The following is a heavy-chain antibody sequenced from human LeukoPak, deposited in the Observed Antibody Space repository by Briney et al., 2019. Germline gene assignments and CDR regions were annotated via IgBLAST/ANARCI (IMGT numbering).Heavy chain of an antibody. D-gene: IGHD2-15*01. CDR2: INPNSGGT. V-gene: IGHV1-2*06. J-gene: IGHJ5*02. CDR3: ARGYCSGGSCYSVENWFDP. Sequence: ASGKVCCKAAGYTFTWYDMFWGRQAPGQGLEWIGRINPNSGGTNYAQKFQGEVTMTRDTSNSTAYMELSRLRSDDTAVYYCARGYCSGGSCYSVENWFDPWGQGTLVTVSS. CDR1: GYTFTWYD.